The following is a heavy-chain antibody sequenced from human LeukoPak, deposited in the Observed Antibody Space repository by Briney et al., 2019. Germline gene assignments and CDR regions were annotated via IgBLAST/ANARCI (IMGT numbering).Heavy chain of an antibody. Sequence: GGSLRLSCAASGFTFSSYAMHWVRQAPGKGLEWVAVISYDGSNKYYADSVKGRFTISRDNSKNTLYLQMNSLRAEDTAVYYCARDRDSSSHYFDYWGQGTLVTVSS. CDR3: ARDRDSSSHYFDY. CDR1: GFTFSSYA. V-gene: IGHV3-30-3*01. CDR2: ISYDGSNK. D-gene: IGHD6-13*01. J-gene: IGHJ4*02.